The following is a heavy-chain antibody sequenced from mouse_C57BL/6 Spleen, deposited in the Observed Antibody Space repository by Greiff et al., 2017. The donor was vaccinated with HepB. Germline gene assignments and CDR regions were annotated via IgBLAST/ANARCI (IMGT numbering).Heavy chain of an antibody. CDR2: ISSGGDYI. CDR1: GFTFSSYA. Sequence: EVMLVESGEGLVKPGGSLKLSCAASGFTFSSYAMSWVRQTPEKRLEWVAYISSGGDYIYYADTVKGRFTISRDNARNTLYLQMSSLKSEDTAMYYCTREDDSYAMDYWGQVTSVTVSS. J-gene: IGHJ4*01. CDR3: TREDDSYAMDY. V-gene: IGHV5-9-1*02.